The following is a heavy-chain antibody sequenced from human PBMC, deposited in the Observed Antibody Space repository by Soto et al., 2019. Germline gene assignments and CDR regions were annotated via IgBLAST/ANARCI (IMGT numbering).Heavy chain of an antibody. CDR3: ARDRVTIFGVDTEFDI. CDR2: IYYSGST. Sequence: PSETLSLTCTVSGGSISSGGYYWSWIRQHPGKGLEWIGYIYYSGSTYYNPSLKSRVTISVDTSKNQFSLKLSSVTAADTAVYYCARDRVTIFGVDTEFDIWGQGTMVTVSS. D-gene: IGHD3-3*01. J-gene: IGHJ3*02. V-gene: IGHV4-31*03. CDR1: GGSISSGGYY.